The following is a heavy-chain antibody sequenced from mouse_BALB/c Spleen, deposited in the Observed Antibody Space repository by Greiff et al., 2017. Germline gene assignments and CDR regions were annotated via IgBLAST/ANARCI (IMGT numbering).Heavy chain of an antibody. D-gene: IGHD1-2*01. J-gene: IGHJ3*01. CDR2: ISSGGSYT. CDR3: ARHGGGYEFAY. CDR1: GFTFSSYG. V-gene: IGHV5-6*01. Sequence: EVKLMESGGDLVKPGGSLKLSCAASGFTFSSYGMSWVRQTPDKRLEWVATISSGGSYTYYPDSVKGRFTISRDNAKNTLYLQMSSLKSEDTAMYYCARHGGGYEFAYWGQGTLVTVSA.